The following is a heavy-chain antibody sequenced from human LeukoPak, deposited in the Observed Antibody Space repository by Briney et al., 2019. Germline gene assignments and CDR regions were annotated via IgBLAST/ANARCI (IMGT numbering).Heavy chain of an antibody. V-gene: IGHV4-34*01. CDR1: GGSISSYY. J-gene: IGHJ4*02. CDR2: INHSGST. CDR3: ARAAGLSLGYCSGGSCYRRECDY. Sequence: PSETLSLTCTVSGGSISSYYWSWIRQPPGKGLEWIGEINHSGSTNYNPSLKSRVTISVDTSKNQFSLKLSSVTAADTAVYYCARAAGLSLGYCSGGSCYRRECDYWGQGTLVTVSS. D-gene: IGHD2-15*01.